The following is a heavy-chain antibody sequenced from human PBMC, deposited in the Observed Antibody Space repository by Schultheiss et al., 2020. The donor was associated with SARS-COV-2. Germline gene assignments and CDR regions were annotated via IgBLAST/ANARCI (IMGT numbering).Heavy chain of an antibody. V-gene: IGHV4-61*08. D-gene: IGHD7-27*01. Sequence: GSLRLSCTVSGGSISSGGYYWSWIRQHPVKGLEWIGYIYYSGSTNYNPSLKSRVTISVDTSKNQFSLKLSSVTAADTTVYYCARVLTEDAFDIWGQGTMVTVSS. CDR2: IYYSGST. CDR3: ARVLTEDAFDI. J-gene: IGHJ3*02. CDR1: GGSISSGGYY.